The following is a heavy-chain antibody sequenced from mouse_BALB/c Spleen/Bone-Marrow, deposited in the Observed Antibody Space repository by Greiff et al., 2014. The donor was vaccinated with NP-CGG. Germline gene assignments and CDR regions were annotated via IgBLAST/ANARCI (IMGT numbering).Heavy chain of an antibody. J-gene: IGHJ4*01. CDR2: INPSTGFT. CDR3: AGGGFLRRSLALDY. V-gene: IGHV1-4*01. Sequence: VQLQQSGAELARPGASVKMSCKASGYTFTTYTMHWVQQRPGQGLEWVGYINPSTGFTNYNQIFKDKATLAADKSSSTAYMQRSCLPSEDSAVYYCAGGGFLRRSLALDYWGQGTSVTVSS. CDR1: GYTFTTYT. D-gene: IGHD1-1*01.